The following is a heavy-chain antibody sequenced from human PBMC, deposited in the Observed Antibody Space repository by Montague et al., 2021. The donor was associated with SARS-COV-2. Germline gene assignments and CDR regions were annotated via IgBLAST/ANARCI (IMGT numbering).Heavy chain of an antibody. CDR2: INHGGNT. CDR1: GGSLSGYY. D-gene: IGHD3-3*01. Sequence: SETLSLTCAVDGGSLSGYYWAWIRQTPGKGLEWIGKINHGGNTXXXPSXXXRLPISVATSKKQSSLKLSSVTTADAAVYYCARGADYDFWSGYLGYKWFDPWGLGTQVTVSS. V-gene: IGHV4-34*01. J-gene: IGHJ5*02. CDR3: ARGADYDFWSGYLGYKWFDP.